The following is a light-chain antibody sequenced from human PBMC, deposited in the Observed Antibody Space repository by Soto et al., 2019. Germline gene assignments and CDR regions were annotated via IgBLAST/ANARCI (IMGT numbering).Light chain of an antibody. Sequence: DIQMAQSPSTLSGSVGDRVTITCRASQTISSWLAWYQQKPGKPPKVLIYGASNLQSGVPPRFSGSGSGTDFTLAISSLQPEDSATYYCLQDINYPWTFGQGTKVDNK. CDR3: LQDINYPWT. J-gene: IGKJ1*01. CDR2: GAS. CDR1: QTISSW. V-gene: IGKV1-5*01.